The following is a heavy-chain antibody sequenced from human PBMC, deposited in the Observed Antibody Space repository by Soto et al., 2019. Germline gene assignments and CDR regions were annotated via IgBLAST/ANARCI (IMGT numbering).Heavy chain of an antibody. CDR3: AMGVASRSSRDYYYCYMDV. J-gene: IGHJ6*03. Sequence: QVQLLESGPGLVKPSGTLSLTCAVSGGSIITSNWWSWVRQPPGKGLEWVGEIYHSGSTNYNPSLKSRVTISVDKSKNQFSLRLTSVTAADTAVYYCAMGVASRSSRDYYYCYMDVWGKGTTVTVSS. CDR2: IYHSGST. V-gene: IGHV4-4*02. D-gene: IGHD2-15*01. CDR1: GGSIITSNW.